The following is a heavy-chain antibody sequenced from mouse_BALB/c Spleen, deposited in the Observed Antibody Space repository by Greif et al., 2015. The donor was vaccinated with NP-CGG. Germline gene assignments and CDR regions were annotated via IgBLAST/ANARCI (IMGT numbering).Heavy chain of an antibody. D-gene: IGHD1-1*01. CDR1: GYTFSSYW. Sequence: VKLMESGAELMKPGASVKISCKATGYTFSSYWIEWVKQRPGHGLEWIGEILPGSGSTNYNEKFKGKATFTADTSSNTAYMQLSSLTSEDSAVYYCARSITTVVATDYWGQGTTLTVSS. J-gene: IGHJ2*01. V-gene: IGHV1-9*01. CDR2: ILPGSGST. CDR3: ARSITTVVATDY.